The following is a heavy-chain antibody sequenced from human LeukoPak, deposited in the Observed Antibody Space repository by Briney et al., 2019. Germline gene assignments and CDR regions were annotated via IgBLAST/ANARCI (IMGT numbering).Heavy chain of an antibody. CDR1: GFTVSSNY. J-gene: IGHJ4*02. CDR3: ARGYSSSWYFDY. D-gene: IGHD6-13*01. V-gene: IGHV3-53*01. CDR2: IYSGGST. Sequence: PWGSLRLSCAASGFTVSSNYMSWVRQAPGKGLEWVSVIYSGGSTYYADSVKGRFTISRDNSKNTLYLQMNSLRAEDTAVYYCARGYSSSWYFDYRGQGTLVTVSS.